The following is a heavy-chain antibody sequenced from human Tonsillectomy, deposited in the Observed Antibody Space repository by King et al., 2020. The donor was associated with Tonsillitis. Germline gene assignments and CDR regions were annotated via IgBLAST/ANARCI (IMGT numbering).Heavy chain of an antibody. V-gene: IGHV4-39*01. CDR1: GGSISSSSYY. D-gene: IGHD3-22*01. CDR2: ISYRGNT. Sequence: QLQESGPGLVKPSETLSLTCTVSGGSISSSSYYWGWIRQPPGKGLEWIGTISYRGNTYYSSSLESRVTISVDTSKNQLSLRLRSVTAADTSVYYCARIQDTSCYFFAHFDVWGRGALVTVSS. J-gene: IGHJ2*01. CDR3: ARIQDTSCYFFAHFDV.